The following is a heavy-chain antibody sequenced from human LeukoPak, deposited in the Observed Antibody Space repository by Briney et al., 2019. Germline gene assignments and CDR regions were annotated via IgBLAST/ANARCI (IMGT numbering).Heavy chain of an antibody. Sequence: SETLSLTCTVSGGSFSSYYWSWIRQPPGKGLEWIGYIYYSGSTNYNPSLKSRVTISVDTSKNQFSLKLSSVTAADTAVYYCARVIGAGYFDWFPYYFDYWGQGTLVTVSS. D-gene: IGHD3-9*01. V-gene: IGHV4-59*01. CDR2: IYYSGST. CDR3: ARVIGAGYFDWFPYYFDY. J-gene: IGHJ4*02. CDR1: GGSFSSYY.